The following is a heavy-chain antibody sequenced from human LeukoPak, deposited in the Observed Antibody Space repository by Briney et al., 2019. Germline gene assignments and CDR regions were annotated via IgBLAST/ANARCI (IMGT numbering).Heavy chain of an antibody. D-gene: IGHD2-21*02. CDR1: GFTFTNYP. CDR3: VKRGGGDHGLDV. Sequence: GGSLRLSCAASGFTFTNYPMHWVRQAPGKGLEWVAVLWSDGIKTDYADSVKGRFTISRDDSNNMVYLQMNSLRTEDTAVYHCVKRGGGDHGLDVWGQGTTVVVS. J-gene: IGHJ6*02. CDR2: LWSDGIKT. V-gene: IGHV3-33*03.